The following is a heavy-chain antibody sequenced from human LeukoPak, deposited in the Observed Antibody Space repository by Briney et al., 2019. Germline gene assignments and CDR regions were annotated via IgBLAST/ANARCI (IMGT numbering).Heavy chain of an antibody. CDR2: IYPGDSDT. CDR3: ARRPYSSGFPNWFDP. D-gene: IGHD6-19*01. J-gene: IGHJ5*02. V-gene: IGHV5-51*01. Sequence: GESLKISCKGSGYSFTSYWIGWVRQMPGKGLEWMGIIYPGDSDTRYSPSFQGQVTISADKSISTAYLQWSSLKASDTAMYYCARRPYSSGFPNWFDPWGQGTLVTVSS. CDR1: GYSFTSYW.